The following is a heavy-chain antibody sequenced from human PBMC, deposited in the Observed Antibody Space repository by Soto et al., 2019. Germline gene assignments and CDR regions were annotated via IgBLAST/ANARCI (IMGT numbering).Heavy chain of an antibody. V-gene: IGHV4-31*03. Sequence: QVQLQESGPGVVKPSQTLSLTCTVSDGSISSGDYYWSWIRQHPGKGLEWIGYIYYSGSTYYNPSLKSRLSMSVDTSKNQFSLNLSSVTAADTAVYYCARDQKYNKCPTGFDSWGQGTRVTVSS. CDR2: IYYSGST. J-gene: IGHJ4*02. D-gene: IGHD1-1*01. CDR3: ARDQKYNKCPTGFDS. CDR1: DGSISSGDYY.